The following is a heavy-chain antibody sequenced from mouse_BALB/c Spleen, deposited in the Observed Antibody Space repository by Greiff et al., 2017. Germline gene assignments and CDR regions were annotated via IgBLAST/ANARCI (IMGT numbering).Heavy chain of an antibody. D-gene: IGHD1-1*01. Sequence: EVQLVESGGGLVKPGGSLKLSCAASGFAFSSYDMSWVRQTPEKRLEWVAYISSGGGSTYYPDTVKGRFTISRDNAKNTLYLQMSSLKSEDTAMYYCARGDYGSSYGFAYWGQGTLVTVSA. CDR3: ARGDYGSSYGFAY. CDR1: GFAFSSYD. V-gene: IGHV5-12-1*01. J-gene: IGHJ3*01. CDR2: ISSGGGST.